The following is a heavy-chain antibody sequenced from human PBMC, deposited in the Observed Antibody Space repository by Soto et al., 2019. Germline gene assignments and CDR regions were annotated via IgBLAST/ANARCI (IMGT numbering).Heavy chain of an antibody. J-gene: IGHJ6*02. D-gene: IGHD3-3*01. CDR1: GYTFTSYG. Sequence: ASVKVSCKASGYTFTSYGISWVRQAPGQGLEWMGWISAYNGNTNYAQKLQGRVTMTTDTSTSTAYMELRSLRSDDTAVYYCALLRFLEWFPEDYYGMDVWGQGTTVTVS. CDR3: ALLRFLEWFPEDYYGMDV. V-gene: IGHV1-18*04. CDR2: ISAYNGNT.